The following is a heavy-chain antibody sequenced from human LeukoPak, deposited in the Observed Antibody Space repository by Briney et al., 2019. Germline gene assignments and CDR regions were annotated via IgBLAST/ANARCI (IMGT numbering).Heavy chain of an antibody. V-gene: IGHV4-59*08. Sequence: SETLSLTCTVSGGSISSYYWSWIRQPPGKGLEWIGYIFYSGSTNYNPSLKSRVTISIDTSKNQFSLKLSSVTAADTAVYYCARTRYYYNSRSYGAPYYFDYWGQGTLVTVSS. CDR2: IFYSGST. J-gene: IGHJ4*02. CDR3: ARTRYYYNSRSYGAPYYFDY. D-gene: IGHD3-10*01. CDR1: GGSISSYY.